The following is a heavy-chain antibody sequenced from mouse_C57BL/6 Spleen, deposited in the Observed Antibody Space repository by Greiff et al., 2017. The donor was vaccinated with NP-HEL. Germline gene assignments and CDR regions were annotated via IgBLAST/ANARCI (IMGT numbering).Heavy chain of an antibody. CDR1: GFTFSDYG. CDR2: ISSGSSTI. V-gene: IGHV5-17*01. CDR3: ARGEGVYYFDY. J-gene: IGHJ2*01. Sequence: DVMLVESGGGLVKPGGSLKLSCAASGFTFSDYGMHWVRQAPEKGLEWVAYISSGSSTIYYADAVKGRFTISRDNAKNTLFLQMTSLRSEDTAMYYCARGEGVYYFDYWGQGTTLTVSS.